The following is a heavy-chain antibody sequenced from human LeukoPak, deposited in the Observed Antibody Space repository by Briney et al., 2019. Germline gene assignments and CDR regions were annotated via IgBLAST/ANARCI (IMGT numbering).Heavy chain of an antibody. CDR1: GFTFSTFS. CDR3: ALSGWYGGIDY. Sequence: GGSLRLSCAVSGFTFSTFSMNWVRQAPGKGLVWVSRINSDGNSTSYGDSVKGRCTISRDNAKNTLYLQMNSLRAENTAVYYCALSGWYGGIDYWGQGTLVTVSS. CDR2: INSDGNST. V-gene: IGHV3-74*01. D-gene: IGHD6-19*01. J-gene: IGHJ4*02.